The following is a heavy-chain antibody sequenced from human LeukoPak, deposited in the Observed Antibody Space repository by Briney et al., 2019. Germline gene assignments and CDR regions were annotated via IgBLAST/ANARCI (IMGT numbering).Heavy chain of an antibody. Sequence: GGSLRLSCTASGFTFRSYSMNWVRQAPGKGLEWVSYISSSSSTIYYADSVRGRFTISRDNAKNSLYLQMNSLSAEDTAFYYCARDALQLTGNYVTRWWFDPWGQGTLVTVSS. V-gene: IGHV3-48*01. J-gene: IGHJ5*02. CDR2: ISSSSSTI. CDR1: GFTFRSYS. D-gene: IGHD3-9*01. CDR3: ARDALQLTGNYVTRWWFDP.